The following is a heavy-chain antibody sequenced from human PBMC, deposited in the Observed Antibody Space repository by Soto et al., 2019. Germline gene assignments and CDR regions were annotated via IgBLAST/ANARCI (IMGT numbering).Heavy chain of an antibody. CDR1: GFTFSHYS. CDR3: ARESLQFYDSDGXHAS. CDR2: ISTSSTAT. D-gene: IGHD3-22*01. J-gene: IGHJ4*02. Sequence: PGGSLRLSCAASGFTFSHYSMHWVRQAPGKGLEWISYISTSSTATYYADSVKGRFTVSRDNGNKLLFLQMNSLTEEDTAVYYCARESLQFYDSDGXHASWGQGTLVTVSS. V-gene: IGHV3-48*02.